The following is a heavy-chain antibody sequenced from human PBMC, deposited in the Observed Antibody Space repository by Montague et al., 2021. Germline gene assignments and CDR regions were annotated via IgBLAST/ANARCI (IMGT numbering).Heavy chain of an antibody. V-gene: IGHV4-59*08. CDR3: VRTLEDCSSNGCFHYFDY. CDR1: GGSISGHF. CDR2: IYYRGNT. Sequence: SETLSLTCTVYGGSISGHFWTWVRQPPGKGLDYIGYIYYRGNTNYNPSLKSRVTISVDTSKNQFSLKLTSVTAADTAVYYCVRTLEDCSSNGCFHYFDYWGQGTLVAVSS. J-gene: IGHJ4*02. D-gene: IGHD2-2*01.